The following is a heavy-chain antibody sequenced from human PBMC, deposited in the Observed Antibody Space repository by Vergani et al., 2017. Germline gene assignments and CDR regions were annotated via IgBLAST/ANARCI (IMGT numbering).Heavy chain of an antibody. CDR3: ARHQSRIPSSRYAFDI. D-gene: IGHD2-15*01. J-gene: IGHJ3*02. Sequence: QVQLQESGPGLVKPSGTLSLTCAVSGGSIRGSNWWSWVRQPPGKGLEWIGEIDHSGSTNYNPSLKSRVTISVDKSKNQFSLKLSSVTAADTAVYYCARHQSRIPSSRYAFDIWGQGTMVTVSS. CDR2: IDHSGST. CDR1: GGSIRGSNW. V-gene: IGHV4-4*02.